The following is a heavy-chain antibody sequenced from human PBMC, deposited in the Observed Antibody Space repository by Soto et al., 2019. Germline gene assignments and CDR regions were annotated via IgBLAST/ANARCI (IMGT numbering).Heavy chain of an antibody. CDR3: ARDRGSGSYYTIDY. D-gene: IGHD3-10*01. CDR2: IWYDGSNK. Sequence: QVQLVESGGGVVQPGTSLRLSCAASGFTFSSYGMHWVRQAPGKGLEWVAVIWYDGSNKYYADSVKGRLTISRDNSKNTLYLQMNSLRAEDTAVYYCARDRGSGSYYTIDYWGQGTLVTVSS. J-gene: IGHJ4*02. V-gene: IGHV3-33*01. CDR1: GFTFSSYG.